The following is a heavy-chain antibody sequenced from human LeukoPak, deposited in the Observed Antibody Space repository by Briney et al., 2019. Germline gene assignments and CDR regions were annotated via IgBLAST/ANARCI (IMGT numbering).Heavy chain of an antibody. CDR1: GYSISSGYY. CDR2: IYHSGST. D-gene: IGHD3-22*01. J-gene: IGHJ3*02. CDR3: ARRVVTIGDDAFAI. V-gene: IGHV4-38-2*01. Sequence: SETLSLTCAVSGYSISSGYYWGWIRQRPGTGLEWIWSIYHSGSTYYNPSLKSRVTISVHTSKNQFSLKLTSVTAADTAVYFCARRVVTIGDDAFAIWGQGTMVTVSS.